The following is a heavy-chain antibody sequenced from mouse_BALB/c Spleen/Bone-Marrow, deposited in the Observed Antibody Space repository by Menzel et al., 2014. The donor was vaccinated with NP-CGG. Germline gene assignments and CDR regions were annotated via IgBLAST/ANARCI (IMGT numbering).Heavy chain of an antibody. CDR1: GYSITSDYA. CDR3: AKTGTRYYFDY. CDR2: ISYSGST. Sequence: VTGYSITSDYAWNWIRQFPGNKLEWMGYISYSGSTSYNPSLKSRISITRDTSKNQFFLQLNSVTTEDTATYYCAKTGTRYYFDYWGQGTTLTVSS. D-gene: IGHD4-1*01. J-gene: IGHJ2*01. V-gene: IGHV3-2*02.